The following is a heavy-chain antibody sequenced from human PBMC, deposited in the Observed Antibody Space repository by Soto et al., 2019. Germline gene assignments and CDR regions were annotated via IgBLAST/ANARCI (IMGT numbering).Heavy chain of an antibody. CDR2: IYYSGST. D-gene: IGHD3-22*01. Sequence: SETLSLTCTFSGGSISSGDYYWSWIRQPPGKGLEWIGYIYYSGSTYYNPSLKSRVTISVDTSKNQFSLKLSSVTAADTAVYYCARGSGGNYYDSSGYSQPFDYWGQGTLVTVSS. J-gene: IGHJ4*02. V-gene: IGHV4-30-4*01. CDR1: GGSISSGDYY. CDR3: ARGSGGNYYDSSGYSQPFDY.